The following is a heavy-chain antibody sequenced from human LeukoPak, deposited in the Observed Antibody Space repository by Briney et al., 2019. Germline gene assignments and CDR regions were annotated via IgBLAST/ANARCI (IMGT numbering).Heavy chain of an antibody. CDR3: PRGIDGSGYDCYYKDS. CDR1: GYTFTSYD. CDR2: MNPNSGNT. D-gene: IGHD3-22*01. J-gene: IGHJ6*03. V-gene: IGHV1-8*01. Sequence: GASVKVSCTASGYTFTSYDINWVRQATGQGLECMGWMNPNSGNTGFAQKFQGRVTMTRTTSISTAYMELSSLRSEDTAVDYCPRGIDGSGYDCYYKDSWLKGATVTDSS.